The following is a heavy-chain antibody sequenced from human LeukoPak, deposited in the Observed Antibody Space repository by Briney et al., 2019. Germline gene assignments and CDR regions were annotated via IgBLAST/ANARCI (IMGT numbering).Heavy chain of an antibody. Sequence: GGSLRLSCAASGFTFSNYAMSWVRQAPGKGLEWISTITDSGITYYADSVKGRFTISRDNSRNTLYLQVNSLRVEDTAVYYCAKRTYSSSGAFDYWGQGTLVTVSS. CDR3: AKRTYSSSGAFDY. CDR1: GFTFSNYA. J-gene: IGHJ4*02. CDR2: ITDSGIT. V-gene: IGHV3-23*01. D-gene: IGHD6-6*01.